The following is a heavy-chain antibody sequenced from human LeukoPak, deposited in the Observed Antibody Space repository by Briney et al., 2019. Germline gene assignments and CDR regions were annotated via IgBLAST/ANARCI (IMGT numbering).Heavy chain of an antibody. V-gene: IGHV1-2*02. Sequence: ASVKVSCKASGYIFTDYYMDWVRLAPGQGLEWMGWINAKSGDTNYAEKFQGGVTMTRDTSITTAYMELSRLRFDDTGVYYCAREAPGPVCGSTDCYFDYWGQGTLVTVSS. CDR1: GYIFTDYY. CDR3: AREAPGPVCGSTDCYFDY. D-gene: IGHD2-2*01. J-gene: IGHJ4*02. CDR2: INAKSGDT.